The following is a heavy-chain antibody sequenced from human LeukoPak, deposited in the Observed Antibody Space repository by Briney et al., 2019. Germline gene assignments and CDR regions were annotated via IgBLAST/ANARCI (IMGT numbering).Heavy chain of an antibody. CDR1: GFTFSSYA. CDR3: AKVRDSSRSIDAFDI. D-gene: IGHD3-22*01. CDR2: ISGSGGST. Sequence: GGSLRLSCAASGFTFSSYAMSWVGRAPGKGLEWVSAISGSGGSTYYADSVKGRFTISRDNSKNTQYLQMTSLRAEDTAVYYCAKVRDSSRSIDAFDIWAKGQWSPSLQ. V-gene: IGHV3-23*01. J-gene: IGHJ3*02.